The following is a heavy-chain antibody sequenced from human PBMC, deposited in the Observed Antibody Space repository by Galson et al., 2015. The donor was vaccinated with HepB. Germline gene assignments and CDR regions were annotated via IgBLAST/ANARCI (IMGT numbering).Heavy chain of an antibody. CDR2: IIPILGIA. J-gene: IGHJ3*02. CDR1: GGTFSSYT. CDR3: ARMIGYCSGGSCYYAFDI. D-gene: IGHD2-15*01. Sequence: SVKVSCKASGGTFSSYTISWVRQAPGQGLEWMGRIIPILGIANYAQKFQGRVTITADKSTSTAYMELSSLRSEDTAVYYCARMIGYCSGGSCYYAFDIWGQGTMVTVSS. V-gene: IGHV1-69*02.